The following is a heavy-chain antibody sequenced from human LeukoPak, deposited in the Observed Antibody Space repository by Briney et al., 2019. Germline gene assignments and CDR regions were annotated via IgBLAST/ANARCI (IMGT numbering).Heavy chain of an antibody. V-gene: IGHV1-2*02. J-gene: IGHJ4*02. CDR2: INPNSGGT. CDR3: ARGFSSWYFSGRGPYFDY. Sequence: ASVKVSCKASGYTFTGYYMHWVRQAPGQGLEWMGWINPNSGGTNYAQKFQGRVTMTRDTSISTAYMELSRLRSDDTAVYYCARGFSSWYFSGRGPYFDYWGQGTLVTVSS. D-gene: IGHD6-13*01. CDR1: GYTFTGYY.